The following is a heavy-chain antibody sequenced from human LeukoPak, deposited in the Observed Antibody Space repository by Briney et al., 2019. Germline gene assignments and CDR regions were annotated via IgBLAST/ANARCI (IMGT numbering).Heavy chain of an antibody. Sequence: TLSLTCTVSGGSISSGSYYWSWLRQPAGKGLEWIGRIYTSGSTNYNPSLKSRVTISVDTSKNQFSLKLRSVTAADTAVYYCARAVHYYDRLDYWGQGTLVTVSS. J-gene: IGHJ4*02. V-gene: IGHV4-61*02. CDR1: GGSISSGSYY. D-gene: IGHD3-22*01. CDR2: IYTSGST. CDR3: ARAVHYYDRLDY.